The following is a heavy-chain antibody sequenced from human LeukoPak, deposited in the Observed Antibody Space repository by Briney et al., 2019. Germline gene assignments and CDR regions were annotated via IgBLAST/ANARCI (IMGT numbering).Heavy chain of an antibody. CDR2: IYYSGST. V-gene: IGHV4-39*01. CDR3: ARLEYYYQHRFDY. Sequence: PSETLSLTCTVSGGSISSSSYSWGWIRQPPGKGLEWIGRIYYSGSTHYNPSLKSRVTISVDTSKNQFSLKLSSVTAADTAVYYCARLEYYYQHRFDYWGQGTLVTVSS. J-gene: IGHJ4*02. D-gene: IGHD3-10*01. CDR1: GGSISSSSYS.